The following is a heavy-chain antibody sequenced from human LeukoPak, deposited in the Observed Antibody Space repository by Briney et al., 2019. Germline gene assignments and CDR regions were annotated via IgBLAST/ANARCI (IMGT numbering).Heavy chain of an antibody. CDR3: AKGAYDSSGYRDY. Sequence: GGSLRLSCAAPGFTSNTIPMSWVRQAPGKGLGWVSAIIGGGGSTYYADSVKGRFTISRDNFKNTLYLQMNSLRTEDTAVYYCAKGAYDSSGYRDYWGQGTLVTVSS. J-gene: IGHJ4*02. CDR1: GFTSNTIP. D-gene: IGHD3-22*01. V-gene: IGHV3-23*01. CDR2: IIGGGGST.